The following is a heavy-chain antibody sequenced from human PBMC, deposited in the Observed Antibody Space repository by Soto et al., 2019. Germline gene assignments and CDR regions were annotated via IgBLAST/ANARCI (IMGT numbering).Heavy chain of an antibody. CDR1: GGSISSSSYY. CDR2: IYYSGST. Sequence: PSETLSLTCTVSGGSISSSSYYWGWIRQYPGKGLEWIGYIYYSGSTYYNPSLKSRVTISVDTSKNQFSLKLSSVTAADTAVYYCARGGRRSPGMDVWGQGTTVTVSS. CDR3: ARGGRRSPGMDV. J-gene: IGHJ6*02. V-gene: IGHV4-31*03.